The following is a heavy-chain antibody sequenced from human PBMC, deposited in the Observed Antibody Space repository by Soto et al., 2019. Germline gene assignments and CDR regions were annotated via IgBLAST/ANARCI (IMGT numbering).Heavy chain of an antibody. CDR1: GDGSISSNY. CDR3: AKGPYCGGDCFFAS. V-gene: IGHV4-4*07. CDR2: VYTSGTT. D-gene: IGHD2-21*01. Sequence: QVQLQESGPGLVKPSETLSLTCSVSGDGSISSNYWSWIRQPAGKGLEWIGRVYTSGTTKYNPSLKSRVTMSIDTSKNQFSLKPSSVTAADTAFYYCAKGPYCGGDCFFASWGLGTLVTVSS. J-gene: IGHJ5*01.